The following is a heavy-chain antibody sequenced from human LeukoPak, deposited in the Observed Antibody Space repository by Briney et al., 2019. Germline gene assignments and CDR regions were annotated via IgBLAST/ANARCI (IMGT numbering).Heavy chain of an antibody. CDR2: IYTYDRERT. V-gene: IGHV4-4*09. Sequence: KPSETLSLTCSVAGATMSENYWSWIRQPPGKGLESLGYIYTYDRERTSYHPSLKSRIPISLQKSNRQFSLRLISVTAAATAVYFCARQKSYYVSSGYWQDLGCFDYWGEGALVTVSS. D-gene: IGHD3-22*01. J-gene: IGHJ4*02. CDR1: GATMSENY. CDR3: ARQKSYYVSSGYWQDLGCFDY.